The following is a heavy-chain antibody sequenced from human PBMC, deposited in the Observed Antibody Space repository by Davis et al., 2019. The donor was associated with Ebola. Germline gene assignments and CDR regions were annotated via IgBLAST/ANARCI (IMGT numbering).Heavy chain of an antibody. Sequence: GESLKISCAASGFTFSSYGMHWVRQAPGKVLEWVAVISYDGSNKYYADSVKGRFTISRDNSKNTLYLQMNGLRAEDTAVYYCAKLSATSYFDYWGQGTLVTVSS. J-gene: IGHJ4*02. D-gene: IGHD3-16*02. CDR3: AKLSATSYFDY. CDR1: GFTFSSYG. CDR2: ISYDGSNK. V-gene: IGHV3-30*18.